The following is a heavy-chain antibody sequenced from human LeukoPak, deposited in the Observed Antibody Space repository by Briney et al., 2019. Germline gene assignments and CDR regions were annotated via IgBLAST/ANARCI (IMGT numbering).Heavy chain of an antibody. CDR3: ARDPRTTNNDFDI. D-gene: IGHD4-11*01. V-gene: IGHV1-2*02. CDR2: INTKSGST. Sequence: ASVKVSCKASGYTFTDYYIHWVRQAPGQGLEWMGWINTKSGSTNYAEKFQGRVTMTRDTSISTAYMELSWLTSDDTAVYYCARDPRTTNNDFDIWGQGTMVTVSS. CDR1: GYTFTDYY. J-gene: IGHJ3*02.